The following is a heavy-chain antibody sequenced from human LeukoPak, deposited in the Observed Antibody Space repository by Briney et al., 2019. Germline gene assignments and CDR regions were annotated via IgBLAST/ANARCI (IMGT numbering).Heavy chain of an antibody. CDR1: GFTFSSYW. D-gene: IGHD3-10*01. Sequence: GGSLRLSCAASGFTFSSYWMSWVRQAPGKGLEWAANIKQDGSEKYYVDSVKGRFTISRDNAKNSLYLQMNSLRAEDTAVYYCARDHYYGSGSYNYWGQGTLVTVSS. J-gene: IGHJ4*02. CDR3: ARDHYYGSGSYNY. V-gene: IGHV3-7*01. CDR2: IKQDGSEK.